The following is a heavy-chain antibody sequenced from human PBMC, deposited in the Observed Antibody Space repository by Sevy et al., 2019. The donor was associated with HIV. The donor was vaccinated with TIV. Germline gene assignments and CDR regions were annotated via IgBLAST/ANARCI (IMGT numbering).Heavy chain of an antibody. CDR2: MNPNSGNT. V-gene: IGHV1-8*01. D-gene: IGHD3-9*01. Sequence: ASVKVSCKASGYTFTSYDINWVRQATGQGLEWMGWMNPNSGNTGYAQKFQGRVTMTRNTSISTAYMELSSLRSEDTAVYYCARMRSGNYDILTGYYLDGYYYYGMDVWGQGTTVTVSS. CDR3: ARMRSGNYDILTGYYLDGYYYYGMDV. CDR1: GYTFTSYD. J-gene: IGHJ6*02.